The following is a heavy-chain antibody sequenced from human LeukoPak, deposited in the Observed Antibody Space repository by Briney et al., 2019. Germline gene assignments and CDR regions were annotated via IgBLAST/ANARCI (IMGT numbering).Heavy chain of an antibody. D-gene: IGHD1-26*01. V-gene: IGHV3-21*01. Sequence: PGGSLRLSCAASGFTFSSYSMNWVRQAPGKGLEWVSSISSSSSYIYYADSVKGRFTISRDNAKNSLYLQMNSLRAEDTAVYYCARARGRGSQYYFDYWGQGTLVTVSS. CDR2: ISSSSSYI. CDR1: GFTFSSYS. J-gene: IGHJ4*02. CDR3: ARARGRGSQYYFDY.